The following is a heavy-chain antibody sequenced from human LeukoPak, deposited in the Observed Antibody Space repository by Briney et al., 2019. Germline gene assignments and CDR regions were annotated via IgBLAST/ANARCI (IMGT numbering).Heavy chain of an antibody. CDR3: ATYRQVLLPFES. Sequence: GGSLRLSCAASGFTFSSYIINWVRQAPGKGLEWVSSIFPSGGEIHYADSVRGRFTISRDNSKSTLSLQMNSLRAEDTAIYYCATYRQVLLPFESWGQGTLVTVSS. V-gene: IGHV3-23*01. D-gene: IGHD2-8*02. CDR2: IFPSGGEI. J-gene: IGHJ4*02. CDR1: GFTFSSYI.